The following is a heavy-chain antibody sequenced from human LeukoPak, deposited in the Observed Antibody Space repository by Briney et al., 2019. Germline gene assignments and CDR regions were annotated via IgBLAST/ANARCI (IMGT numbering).Heavy chain of an antibody. CDR1: GFTFSSYW. CDR3: VRGGVDY. Sequence: PGGSLRLSCAASGFTFSSYWMHWVRQAPGKGLVWVSRVSPDGSTTSYADFVKGRFTISRDNAKNTLYLQMNSLRAEDTAIYYCVRGGVDYWGQGTLVTVSS. CDR2: VSPDGSTT. J-gene: IGHJ4*02. V-gene: IGHV3-74*01.